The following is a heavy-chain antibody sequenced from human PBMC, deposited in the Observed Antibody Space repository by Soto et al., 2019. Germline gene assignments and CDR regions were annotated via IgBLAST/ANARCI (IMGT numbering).Heavy chain of an antibody. CDR2: IYSGGST. Sequence: GGSLRLSCAASGFTVSINYMSWVRQAPGKGLEWVSVIYSGGSTYYADSVKGRFTISRDNSKNTLYLQMNSLRAEDTAVYYCASTPGNIAVADPGPYYYGMDVWGQGTTVTVSS. V-gene: IGHV3-53*01. D-gene: IGHD6-19*01. CDR1: GFTVSINY. J-gene: IGHJ6*02. CDR3: ASTPGNIAVADPGPYYYGMDV.